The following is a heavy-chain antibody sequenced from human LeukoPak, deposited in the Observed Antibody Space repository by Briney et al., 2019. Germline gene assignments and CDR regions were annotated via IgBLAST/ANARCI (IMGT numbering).Heavy chain of an antibody. CDR2: IYSGGST. J-gene: IGHJ6*02. V-gene: IGHV3-53*01. D-gene: IGHD1-26*01. Sequence: GGSLRLSCAASGFTVSSNYMSWVRQAPGKGLEWVSVIYSGGSTYYADSVKGRFTISRDNSKNTLYLQMNSLRAEDTAVYYCARDGGSYPAKAYGMDVWGQGTTVTVSS. CDR3: ARDGGSYPAKAYGMDV. CDR1: GFTVSSNY.